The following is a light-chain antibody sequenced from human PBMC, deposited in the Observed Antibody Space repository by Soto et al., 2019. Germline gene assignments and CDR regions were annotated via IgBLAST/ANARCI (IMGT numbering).Light chain of an antibody. CDR3: SSYTSSSLYV. V-gene: IGLV2-14*01. Sequence: QSALTQPASVSGSPGRSITISCTGTSSDVGGYNYVSWYQQHPGKAPKLMIYDVSNRPSGVSNRFSGSKSGNTASLTISGLQADDEADYYCSSYTSSSLYVFGTGTKVTV. J-gene: IGLJ1*01. CDR2: DVS. CDR1: SSDVGGYNY.